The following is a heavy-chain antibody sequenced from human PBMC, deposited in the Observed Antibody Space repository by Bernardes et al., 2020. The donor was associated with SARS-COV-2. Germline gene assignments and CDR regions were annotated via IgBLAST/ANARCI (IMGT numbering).Heavy chain of an antibody. D-gene: IGHD3-22*01. CDR1: GYTFTSYY. CDR2: INPSGGST. CDR3: AREDYYDSSGYYYYYGMDV. Sequence: ASVKVSCKASGYTFTSYYMHWVRQAPGQGLEWMGIINPSGGSTSYAQQLQGRVTMTRDTSTSTVYMELSSLRSEDTAVYYCAREDYYDSSGYYYYYGMDVWGQGTTVTVSS. J-gene: IGHJ6*02. V-gene: IGHV1-46*01.